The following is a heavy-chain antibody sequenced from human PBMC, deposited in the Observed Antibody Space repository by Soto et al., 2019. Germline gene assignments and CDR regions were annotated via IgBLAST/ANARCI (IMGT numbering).Heavy chain of an antibody. CDR2: ISGSGDST. CDR1: GFTFTTYV. V-gene: IGHV3-23*01. CDR3: AKDLCTYSSGSCYFDY. J-gene: IGHJ4*02. Sequence: PGGSLRLSCAASGFTFTTYVVSWVRQAPGKGLEWVSTISGSGDSTYYADSVKGRFTISRDNSKNTLYLQMNSLRADDTAVYYCAKDLCTYSSGSCYFDYWGQGTLVTVSS. D-gene: IGHD6-19*01.